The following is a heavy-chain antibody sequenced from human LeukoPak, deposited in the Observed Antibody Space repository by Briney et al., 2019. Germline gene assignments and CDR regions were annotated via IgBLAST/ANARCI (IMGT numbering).Heavy chain of an antibody. CDR1: GYSISSGYY. J-gene: IGHJ4*02. D-gene: IGHD6-13*01. V-gene: IGHV4-38-2*01. CDR2: IYHSGST. Sequence: SETLSLTCAVSGYSISSGYYWGWIRQPPGKGLEWIGSIYHSGSTYYNPSLKSRVTISVDTSKNQFSLELSSVTAADTAVYYCARHNLAAAGLYYFDYWGQGTLVTVSS. CDR3: ARHNLAAAGLYYFDY.